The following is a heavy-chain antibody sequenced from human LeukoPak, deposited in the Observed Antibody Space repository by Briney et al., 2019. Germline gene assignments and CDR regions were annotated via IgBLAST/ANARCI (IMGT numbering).Heavy chain of an antibody. CDR2: ISSSSSTI. D-gene: IGHD1-1*01. J-gene: IGHJ5*02. Sequence: GGSLRLSCAASGFTFNIFSMNWVRQAPGKGLEWVSYISSSSSTIYYVDSVKGRFTISRDNANNSVYLQMNSLRAEDTAVYYCARGRTGTAWNWFDPWGQGTLVTVSS. V-gene: IGHV3-48*01. CDR3: ARGRTGTAWNWFDP. CDR1: GFTFNIFS.